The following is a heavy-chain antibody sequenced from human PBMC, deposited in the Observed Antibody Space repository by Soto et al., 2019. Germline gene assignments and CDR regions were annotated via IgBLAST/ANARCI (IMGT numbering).Heavy chain of an antibody. CDR1: GFTFSGSA. Sequence: PGGSLRLSCAASGFTFSGSAMHWVRQASGKGLEWVGRIRSKANSYATAYAASVKGRFTISRDDSKNTAYLQMNSLKTEDTAVYYCTSRGGDCSGGSCYLYYYYGMDVWGQGTTVTVSS. CDR3: TSRGGDCSGGSCYLYYYYGMDV. CDR2: IRSKANSYAT. V-gene: IGHV3-73*01. J-gene: IGHJ6*02. D-gene: IGHD2-15*01.